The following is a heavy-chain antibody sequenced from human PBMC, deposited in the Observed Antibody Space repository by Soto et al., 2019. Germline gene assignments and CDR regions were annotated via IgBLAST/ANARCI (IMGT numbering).Heavy chain of an antibody. CDR1: GFTFTAYW. Sequence: EVHLVESGGGLVQRGGSLRLSCAASGFTFTAYWMSWVRQAPGKGLEWVANIIQDGSEKYYAHSVRGRFTISRDNAKNSLYLQMNSLTAEDTAVYYCARDGLYTVNHEPGQLDSWGQGTLVTVSS. V-gene: IGHV3-7*05. CDR2: IIQDGSEK. D-gene: IGHD4-17*01. CDR3: ARDGLYTVNHEPGQLDS. J-gene: IGHJ5*01.